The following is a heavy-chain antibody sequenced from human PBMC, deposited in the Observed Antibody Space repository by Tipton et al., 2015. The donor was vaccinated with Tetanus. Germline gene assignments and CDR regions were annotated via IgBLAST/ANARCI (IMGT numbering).Heavy chain of an antibody. D-gene: IGHD3-22*01. Sequence: LRLSCTVSGDSISSGDYYWSWIRQPPGKGLEWIGYIYNSGSTYYNPSLKSRITISVDTSKSQFSLNLSSVTAADTAVYYCAREGYYFYGSSYYYYFDSWGQGPLVTVSS. CDR2: IYNSGST. J-gene: IGHJ4*02. V-gene: IGHV4-30-4*01. CDR3: AREGYYFYGSSYYYYFDS. CDR1: GDSISSGDYY.